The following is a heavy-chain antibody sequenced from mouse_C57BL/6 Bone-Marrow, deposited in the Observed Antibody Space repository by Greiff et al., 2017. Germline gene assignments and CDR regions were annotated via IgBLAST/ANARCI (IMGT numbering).Heavy chain of an antibody. CDR1: GYSITSDY. V-gene: IGHV3-8*01. Sequence: VQLKESGPGLAKPSQTLSLTCSVTGYSITSDYWNWIRKFPGTKLEYMGYISYSGSTYYNPSLKSRISITRDTSKNQYYLQLDSVTTEDTATYYCARWRKIYYGYGPPYAMDYWGQGTSVTVSS. CDR2: ISYSGST. CDR3: ARWRKIYYGYGPPYAMDY. J-gene: IGHJ4*01. D-gene: IGHD2-2*01.